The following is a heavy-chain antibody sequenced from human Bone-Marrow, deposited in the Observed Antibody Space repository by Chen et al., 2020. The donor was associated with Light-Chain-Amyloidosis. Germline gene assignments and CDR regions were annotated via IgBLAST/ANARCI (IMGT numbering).Heavy chain of an antibody. CDR3: ARRRDGYNFDY. CDR1: GYTFPNYW. D-gene: IGHD5-12*01. CDR2: IYPDDSDA. Sequence: EVKKPGESLKISCKGSGYTFPNYWIGWVRQRPGKGLEWMGVIYPDDSDARYSPSFEGQVTIAADKSITTAYLQWRSLKASDTAMYYCARRRDGYNFDYWGQGTLVTVSS. V-gene: IGHV5-51*01. J-gene: IGHJ4*02.